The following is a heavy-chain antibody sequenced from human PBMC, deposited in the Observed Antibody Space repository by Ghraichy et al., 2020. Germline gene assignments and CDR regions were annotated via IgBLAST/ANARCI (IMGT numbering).Heavy chain of an antibody. V-gene: IGHV3-23*01. CDR2: ISGSGGTT. J-gene: IGHJ4*02. Sequence: GGSLRLACAASGFTFSSYAMRWVRQAPGKGLEWVSAISGSGGTTYYAGSVKGRFTISRDSSKNTLYLQMNSLRAEDTAVYYCAKGMNVSPTGGDCYSAYWGQGTLVTVSS. CDR3: AKGMNVSPTGGDCYSAY. D-gene: IGHD2-21*02. CDR1: GFTFSSYA.